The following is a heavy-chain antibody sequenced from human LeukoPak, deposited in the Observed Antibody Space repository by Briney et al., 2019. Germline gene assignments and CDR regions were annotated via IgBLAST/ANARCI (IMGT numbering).Heavy chain of an antibody. Sequence: GRSLRLSCAASGFTLDDYAMHWVRQAPGKGLEWVSGISWNSGSIGYADSVKGRFTISRDNAKNSLYLQMNSLRAEDTALYYCAKGGVVVAAKDYYGMDVWGQGTTVTVSS. V-gene: IGHV3-9*01. J-gene: IGHJ6*02. CDR2: ISWNSGSI. CDR3: AKGGVVVAAKDYYGMDV. D-gene: IGHD2-15*01. CDR1: GFTLDDYA.